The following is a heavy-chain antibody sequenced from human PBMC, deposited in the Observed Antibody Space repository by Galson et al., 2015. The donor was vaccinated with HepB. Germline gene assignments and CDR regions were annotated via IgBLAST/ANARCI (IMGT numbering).Heavy chain of an antibody. D-gene: IGHD2-2*01. J-gene: IGHJ5*02. CDR2: IIPILGIA. Sequence: SVKVSCKASGGTFSSYAISWVRQAPGQGLEWMGRIIPILGIANYAQKFQGRVTITADKSTSTAYMELSSLRSEDTAVYYCARVAGYCSSTSCWGWFDPWGQGTLVTVSS. CDR3: ARVAGYCSSTSCWGWFDP. V-gene: IGHV1-69*04. CDR1: GGTFSSYA.